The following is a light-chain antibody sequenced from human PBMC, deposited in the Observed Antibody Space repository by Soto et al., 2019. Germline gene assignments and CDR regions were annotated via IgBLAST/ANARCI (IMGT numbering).Light chain of an antibody. CDR2: DAS. V-gene: IGKV3-20*01. CDR1: QSVTNNY. Sequence: EIVLTQSPGTLSLSPGERATLSCRASQSVTNNYLAWYQQKPGQAPRLLIADASRRATGIPDRFSGSGSGTEFTLTISILEPEDFAVYYCQQCARSPLTFGQGTKVEMK. CDR3: QQCARSPLT. J-gene: IGKJ1*01.